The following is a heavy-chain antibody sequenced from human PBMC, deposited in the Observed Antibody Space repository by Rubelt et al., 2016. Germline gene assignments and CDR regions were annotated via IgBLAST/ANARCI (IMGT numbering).Heavy chain of an antibody. Sequence: GGSISSYHWSWIRQPPGKGLEYIGCMYYSGSTNYNPSLNYNPSFWSRVTISVDTSKNQFSLKLSSVTAADTAVYYCARVGPAANYYYYGMDVWGQGTTVTVSS. V-gene: IGHV4-59*08. CDR2: MYYSGST. D-gene: IGHD2-2*01. CDR3: ARVGPAANYYYYGMDV. CDR1: GGSISSYH. J-gene: IGHJ6*02.